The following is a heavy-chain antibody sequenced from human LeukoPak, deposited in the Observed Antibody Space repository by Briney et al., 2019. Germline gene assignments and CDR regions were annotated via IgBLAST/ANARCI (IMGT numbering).Heavy chain of an antibody. Sequence: SETLSLTCTVSGGSISSSSYYWGWIRQPPGKGLEWIGSIYYSGSTYYNPSLKSRVTISVDTSKNQFSLKLSSVTAADTAVYYCAKVWKQQPDYWGQGTLVTVSS. J-gene: IGHJ4*02. CDR1: GGSISSSSYY. CDR3: AKVWKQQPDY. D-gene: IGHD6-13*01. V-gene: IGHV4-39*07. CDR2: IYYSGST.